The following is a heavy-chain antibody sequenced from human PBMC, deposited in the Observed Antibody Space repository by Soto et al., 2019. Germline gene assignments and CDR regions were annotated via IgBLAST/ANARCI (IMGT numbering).Heavy chain of an antibody. CDR1: GFSFSSYW. D-gene: IGHD6-13*01. V-gene: IGHV3-7*05. CDR2: IKQDESKK. J-gene: IGHJ3*02. CDR3: ARDVSPGSSSWYLDAFDI. Sequence: VQLVESGGGLVQPGGSLRLSCAASGFSFSSYWMTWVRQAPGKGLEWVANIKQDESKKSYLDSVRGRFTISRDNAKNTLYLHMSSLRPEDTAMYYCARDVSPGSSSWYLDAFDIWGQGTVVTVSS.